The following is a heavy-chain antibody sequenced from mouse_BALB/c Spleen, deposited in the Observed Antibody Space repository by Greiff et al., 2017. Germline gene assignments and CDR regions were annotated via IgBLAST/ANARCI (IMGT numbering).Heavy chain of an antibody. J-gene: IGHJ4*01. CDR3: ARYVVLRNSTGKYAMDY. V-gene: IGHV1-80*01. Sequence: QVQLQQSGAELVRPGSSVKISCKASGYAFSSYWMNWVKQRPGQGLEWIGQIYPGDGDTNYNGKFKGKATLTADKSSSTAYMQLSSLTSEDSAVYFCARYVVLRNSTGKYAMDYWGQGTSVTVSS. CDR2: IYPGDGDT. D-gene: IGHD1-1*01. CDR1: GYAFSSYW.